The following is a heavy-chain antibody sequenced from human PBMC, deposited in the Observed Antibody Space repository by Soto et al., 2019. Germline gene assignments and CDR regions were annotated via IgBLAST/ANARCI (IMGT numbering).Heavy chain of an antibody. Sequence: VKVSCKASGGTFSSYTISWVRQAPGQGLEWMGRIIPILGIAGYAQKFQGRVTITADKSTSTAYMELSSLRSEDTAVYYCARAPQPQSRIAVAGRYVVWFDPWGQGTLVTVSS. CDR1: GGTFSSYT. V-gene: IGHV1-69*02. D-gene: IGHD6-19*01. CDR3: ARAPQPQSRIAVAGRYVVWFDP. J-gene: IGHJ5*02. CDR2: IIPILGIA.